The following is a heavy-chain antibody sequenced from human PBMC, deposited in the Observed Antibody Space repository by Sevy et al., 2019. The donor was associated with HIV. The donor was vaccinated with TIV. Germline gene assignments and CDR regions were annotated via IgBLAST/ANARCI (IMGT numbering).Heavy chain of an antibody. CDR1: GFTFDMYW. CDR2: MRHDGNEI. Sequence: GGSLRLSCDASGFTFDMYWMQWVRQAPGKGLEWVANMRHDGNEIYYAASVRGRFTISRDNAKGSLYLQMNNLRVEDTATYYCARRYFDLWGQGTLVTVSS. J-gene: IGHJ4*02. V-gene: IGHV3-7*03. CDR3: ARRYFDL.